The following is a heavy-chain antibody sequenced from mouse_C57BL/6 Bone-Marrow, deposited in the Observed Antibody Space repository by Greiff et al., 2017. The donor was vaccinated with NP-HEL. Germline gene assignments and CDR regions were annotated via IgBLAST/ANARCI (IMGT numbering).Heavy chain of an antibody. J-gene: IGHJ3*01. V-gene: IGHV1-18*01. Sequence: VQLQQSGPELVKPGASVKIPCKASGYTFTDYNMDWVKQSHGKSLEWIGDINPNNGGTIYNQKFKGKATFTVDKSSSTAYMELRSLTSEDTAVYYCARGGLRHTGFAYWGQGTLVTVSA. CDR2: INPNNGGT. CDR3: ARGGLRHTGFAY. D-gene: IGHD2-2*01. CDR1: GYTFTDYN.